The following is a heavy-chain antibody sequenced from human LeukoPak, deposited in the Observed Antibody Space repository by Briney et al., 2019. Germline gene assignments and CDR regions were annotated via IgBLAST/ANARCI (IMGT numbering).Heavy chain of an antibody. J-gene: IGHJ4*02. CDR2: INSDGSWT. Sequence: GGSLRLSCEASGNYWMHWVRQAPGKGLVWVSHINSDGSWTSYADSVKGRFTISKDNAKNTVYLQMNSLRAEDTAVYYCVSFYETYWGRGTLVTVSS. CDR1: GNYW. CDR3: VSFYETY. D-gene: IGHD2/OR15-2a*01. V-gene: IGHV3-74*01.